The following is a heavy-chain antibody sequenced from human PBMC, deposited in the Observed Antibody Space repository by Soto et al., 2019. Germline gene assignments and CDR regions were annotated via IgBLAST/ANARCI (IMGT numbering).Heavy chain of an antibody. CDR2: IIPIFGTA. Sequence: SVKVSCKVSGGTFSSYAISWVRQAPGQGLEWMGGIIPIFGTANYAQKFQGRVTITADKSTSTAYMELSSLRSEDTAVYYCASWVIQLWPYVDYWGQGTLVNVSS. J-gene: IGHJ4*02. CDR3: ASWVIQLWPYVDY. D-gene: IGHD5-18*01. CDR1: GGTFSSYA. V-gene: IGHV1-69*06.